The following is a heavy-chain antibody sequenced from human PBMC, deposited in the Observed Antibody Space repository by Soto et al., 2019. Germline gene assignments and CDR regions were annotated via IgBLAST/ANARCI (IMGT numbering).Heavy chain of an antibody. CDR1: GFTFSSSA. J-gene: IGHJ4*02. CDR3: AKGGGSSSFDY. V-gene: IGHV3-23*01. D-gene: IGHD6-13*01. Sequence: GGSLRLSCAASGFTFSSSARSWVRQAPGRGLEWVSGISAGGVSTYYADSVKGRFTISRDNSKNTLYLQMNSLRAEDTAIFYCAKGGGSSSFDYWGQGTLVTVSS. CDR2: ISAGGVST.